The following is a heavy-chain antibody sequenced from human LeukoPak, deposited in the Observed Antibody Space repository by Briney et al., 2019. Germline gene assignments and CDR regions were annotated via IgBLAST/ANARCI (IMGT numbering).Heavy chain of an antibody. CDR2: ISISSTTI. CDR3: ASNPPGYCSGGSCRYLDL. V-gene: IGHV3-48*02. Sequence: GGSLRLSCAASGFTFSSYSMNWVHQAPGEGLEWVSYISISSTTIYYADSVKGRFTLSRDNAKNSLYLQMNSLRDEDTAVYYCASNPPGYCSGGSCRYLDLWGRGTLVTVSS. J-gene: IGHJ2*01. D-gene: IGHD2-15*01. CDR1: GFTFSSYS.